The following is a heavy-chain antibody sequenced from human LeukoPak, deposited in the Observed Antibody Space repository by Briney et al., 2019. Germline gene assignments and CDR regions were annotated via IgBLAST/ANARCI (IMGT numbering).Heavy chain of an antibody. J-gene: IGHJ4*02. Sequence: SETLSLTCTVSGGSISSYYWSWIRQPPGKGLEWIGYIYYSGSTNYNPSLKSRVTISVDKSKNQLSLKLSSVTAADTAVYYCARSYYDYVWGSYRILDYWGQGTLVTVSS. V-gene: IGHV4-59*12. CDR3: ARSYYDYVWGSYRILDY. CDR1: GGSISSYY. D-gene: IGHD3-16*02. CDR2: IYYSGST.